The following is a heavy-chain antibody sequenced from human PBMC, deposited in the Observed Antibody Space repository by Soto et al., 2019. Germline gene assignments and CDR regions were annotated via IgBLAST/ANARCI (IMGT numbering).Heavy chain of an antibody. CDR3: ARDLTVTTPDYYYYYGMDV. V-gene: IGHV3-7*03. Sequence: GGSLRLSCAASGFTFSSYWMSWVRQAPGKGLEWVANIKQAGSEKYYVDSVKGRFTISRDNAKNSLYLQMNSLRAEDTAVYYCARDLTVTTPDYYYYYGMDVWGQGTTVTVSS. J-gene: IGHJ6*02. CDR2: IKQAGSEK. CDR1: GFTFSSYW. D-gene: IGHD4-17*01.